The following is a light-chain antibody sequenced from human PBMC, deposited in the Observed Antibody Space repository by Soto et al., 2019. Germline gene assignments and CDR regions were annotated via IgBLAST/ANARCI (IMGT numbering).Light chain of an antibody. CDR3: KQYNNWPGT. V-gene: IGKV3-15*01. CDR2: GAS. J-gene: IGKJ1*01. Sequence: EIVMSQCPSTLSVSPGERATLSCSASQSVSSNLAWYQQKPGQAPRLLIYGASTRATGIPARFSGSGSGTEFTLTISSLQSEDFAVYYCKQYNNWPGTFGQGTKVDIK. CDR1: QSVSSN.